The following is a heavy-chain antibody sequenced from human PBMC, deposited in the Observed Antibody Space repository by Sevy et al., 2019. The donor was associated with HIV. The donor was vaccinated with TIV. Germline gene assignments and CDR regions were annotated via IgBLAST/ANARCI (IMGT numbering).Heavy chain of an antibody. V-gene: IGHV3-21*01. J-gene: IGHJ6*03. D-gene: IGHD5-18*01. Sequence: GGSLRLSCAASGFTFSSYSMNWVRQAPGKGLEWVSSISSSSSYIYYADSVKGRFTISRDNAMNSLYLQMNSLRAEDTAVYYCARDGDTAMVTPDYYYYMDVWGKGTTVTVSS. CDR2: ISSSSSYI. CDR1: GFTFSSYS. CDR3: ARDGDTAMVTPDYYYYMDV.